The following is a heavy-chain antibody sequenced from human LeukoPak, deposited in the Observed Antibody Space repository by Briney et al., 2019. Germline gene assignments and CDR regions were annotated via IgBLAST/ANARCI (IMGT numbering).Heavy chain of an antibody. J-gene: IGHJ4*02. CDR1: GGSIRSYY. V-gene: IGHV4-59*08. D-gene: IGHD1-26*01. CDR3: ARHLNGGTYPLDH. CDR2: IHDSGST. Sequence: SETLPLTCTVSGGSIRSYYWSWIRQPPGKGLEWIAHIHDSGSTYYNPSLKSRLTMSVDTSKNQFSLRLSSVTAADTAVYYCARHLNGGTYPLDHWGQGTLVTVSS.